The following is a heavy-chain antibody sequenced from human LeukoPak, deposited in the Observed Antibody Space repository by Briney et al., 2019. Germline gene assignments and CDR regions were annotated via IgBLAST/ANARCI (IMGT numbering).Heavy chain of an antibody. D-gene: IGHD3-3*01. Sequence: ASVKVSCKASGYTFTGYYMHWVRQAPGQGLEWMGWINPNSGGTNYAQKFQGRVTMTRDTSISTAYMELSRLRSGDTAVYYCARYDGDFWSGRYNWFDPWGQGTLVTVSS. V-gene: IGHV1-2*02. CDR1: GYTFTGYY. CDR3: ARYDGDFWSGRYNWFDP. CDR2: INPNSGGT. J-gene: IGHJ5*02.